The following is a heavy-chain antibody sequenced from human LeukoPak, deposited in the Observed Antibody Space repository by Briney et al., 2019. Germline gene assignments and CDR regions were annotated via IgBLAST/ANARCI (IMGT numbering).Heavy chain of an antibody. CDR2: ISIIISYT. D-gene: IGHD6-13*01. Sequence: GGSLRLSCAASGFTFSDYYMSWSRQAPGKGLEWVSYISIIISYTNYAHTVKGRFTISSDNAKNSQYLQMNRMRDEETAVYYCARDLSPIAEGYYYCGMGVWGQGTKVTVSS. J-gene: IGHJ6*02. CDR3: ARDLSPIAEGYYYCGMGV. V-gene: IGHV3-11*06. CDR1: GFTFSDYY.